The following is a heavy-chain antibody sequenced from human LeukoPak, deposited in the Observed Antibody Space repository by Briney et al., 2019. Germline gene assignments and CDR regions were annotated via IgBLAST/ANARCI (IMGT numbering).Heavy chain of an antibody. Sequence: PSETLSLTCTVSGGSISSYYWSWIRQPPGKGLEWIGYIYYSGSTNYNPSLKSRVTISVDTSKNQFSLKLSSVTAADTAVYYCATMYCSGGSCPISDGMDVWAKGPRSPSP. J-gene: IGHJ6*02. CDR3: ATMYCSGGSCPISDGMDV. CDR1: GGSISSYY. D-gene: IGHD2-15*01. CDR2: IYYSGST. V-gene: IGHV4-59*08.